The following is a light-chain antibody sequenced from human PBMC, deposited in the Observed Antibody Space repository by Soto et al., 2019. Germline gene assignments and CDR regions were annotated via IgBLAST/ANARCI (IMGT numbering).Light chain of an antibody. Sequence: EIVLTQSPATLSLSPWERATLSCRASQSVSTYLAWYQQRRGQAPRVLIYDASNRATGIPARFSGSGSGADFTLTISSLEPEDFAVYYCQQRGSWPPTFGQGTRLEIK. CDR3: QQRGSWPPT. J-gene: IGKJ5*01. CDR1: QSVSTY. V-gene: IGKV3-11*01. CDR2: DAS.